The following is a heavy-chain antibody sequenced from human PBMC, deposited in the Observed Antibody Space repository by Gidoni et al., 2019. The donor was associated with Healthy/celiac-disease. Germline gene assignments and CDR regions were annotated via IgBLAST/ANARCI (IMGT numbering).Heavy chain of an antibody. CDR1: GYSFTSYW. V-gene: IGHV5-10-1*01. J-gene: IGHJ4*02. CDR2: IDPCASYT. D-gene: IGHD4-17*01. CDR3: ASHGVGVDYGDYGGDY. Sequence: EVQLVQSGAEVKKPGESLRTSCNGSGYSFTSYWIIWVRQMPVKGLEWLGRIDPCASYTNYRPSFQGHVTISADKYISTAYLQWSSLKASDTAMYYCASHGVGVDYGDYGGDYWGQGTLVTVSS.